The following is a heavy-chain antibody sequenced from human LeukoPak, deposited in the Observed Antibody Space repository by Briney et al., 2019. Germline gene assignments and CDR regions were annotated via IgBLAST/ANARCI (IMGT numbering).Heavy chain of an antibody. J-gene: IGHJ4*02. CDR1: GFTFSSYA. D-gene: IGHD2-2*01. CDR2: ISGSGGST. V-gene: IGHV3-23*01. CDR3: AKGGGEIIVVVPADY. Sequence: PGGSLRLSCAASGFTFSSYAMSWVRQAPGKGLEWVSAISGSGGSTYYAGSVKGRFTISRDNSKNTLYLQMNSLRAEDTAVYYCAKGGGEIIVVVPADYWGQGTLVTVSS.